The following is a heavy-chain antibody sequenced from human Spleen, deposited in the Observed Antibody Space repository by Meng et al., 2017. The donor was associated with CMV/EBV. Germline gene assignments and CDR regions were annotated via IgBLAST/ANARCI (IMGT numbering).Heavy chain of an antibody. J-gene: IGHJ4*02. CDR2: IYRGDNT. Sequence: VGYGGGLGQAGGSLSLSCPVTGFNVRDKYMSWVRQAPGKGLEWVCIIYRGDNTYYIDSVKDRFTVSRDNSKNTMYLQMNSLRVEDTAVYYCTGDSVSNPNLDYWGQGTLVTVSS. V-gene: IGHV3-66*01. D-gene: IGHD3-10*01. CDR3: TGDSVSNPNLDY. CDR1: GFNVRDKY.